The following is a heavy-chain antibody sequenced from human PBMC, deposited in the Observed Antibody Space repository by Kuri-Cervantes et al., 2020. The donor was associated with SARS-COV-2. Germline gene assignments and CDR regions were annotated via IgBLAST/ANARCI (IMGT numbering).Heavy chain of an antibody. CDR3: YCARRGWFDS. D-gene: IGHD2-21*01. CDR1: GGTLRSYA. CDR2: IIPIFGTA. J-gene: IGHJ5*01. V-gene: IGHV1-69*05. Sequence: SVNVSCKASGGTLRSYAINWVRQAPGQGLDWVGGIIPIFGTANYAQKFQGRVTMTRDTSTSTAYMELSSLTSEDTAIYYCYCARRGWFDSWGRGTLVTVSS.